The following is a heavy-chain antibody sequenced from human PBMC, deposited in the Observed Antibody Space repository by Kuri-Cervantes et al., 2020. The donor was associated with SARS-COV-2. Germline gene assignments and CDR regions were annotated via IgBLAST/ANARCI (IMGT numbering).Heavy chain of an antibody. V-gene: IGHV1-69*13. CDR1: GGTFSSYA. Sequence: AVKVSCKASGGTFSSYAISWVRQAPGQGLEWMGGIIPIFGTANYAQKFQGRVTITADESTSTAYMELSSLRSEDTAVYYCASLGDAGDLSPPFDYWGQGTLVTVSS. CDR2: IIPIFGTA. J-gene: IGHJ4*02. CDR3: ASLGDAGDLSPPFDY. D-gene: IGHD3-16*01.